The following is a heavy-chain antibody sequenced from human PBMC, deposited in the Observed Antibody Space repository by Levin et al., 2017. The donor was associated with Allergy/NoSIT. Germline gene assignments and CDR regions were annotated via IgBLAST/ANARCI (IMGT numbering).Heavy chain of an antibody. Sequence: VASVKVSCPSSFSPFPLSFLLFFLPSPFPGREGMGWISAYNGNTNFAQKLQGRLTMTTDTSTSTAYMELRSLRSDDTAVYYCARFSQLDLRSNYYCAMDVWGQGTTVTVSS. V-gene: IGHV1-18*01. J-gene: IGHJ6*02. D-gene: IGHD4-17*01. CDR3: ARFSQLDLRSNYYCAMDV. CDR1: FSPFPLSF. CDR2: ISAYNGNT.